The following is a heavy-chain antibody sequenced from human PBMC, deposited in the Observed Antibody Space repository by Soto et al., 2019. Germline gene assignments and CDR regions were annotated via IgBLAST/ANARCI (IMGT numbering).Heavy chain of an antibody. J-gene: IGHJ4*02. CDR3: ARWSYLDY. Sequence: GSLRLSCAASGFSFGSYALSWVRQAPGKGLEWVSTISGSDGKTFYADSVKGRFSISRDTSQSTLYLQMNSLGADDTAMYYCARWSYLDYWGQGTRVTVSS. CDR2: ISGSDGKT. D-gene: IGHD3-3*01. V-gene: IGHV3-23*01. CDR1: GFSFGSYA.